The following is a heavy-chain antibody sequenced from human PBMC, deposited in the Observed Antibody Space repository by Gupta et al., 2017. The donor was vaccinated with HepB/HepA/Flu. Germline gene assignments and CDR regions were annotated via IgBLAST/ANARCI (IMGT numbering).Heavy chain of an antibody. CDR1: GFTFDDYA. V-gene: IGHV3-9*01. Sequence: EVQLVESGGGLVQPGRSLRLSCAASGFTFDDYAMHWVRQAPGKGLEWVSGISWNSGSIGYADSVKGRFTISRDNAKNSLYLQMNSLRAEDTALYYCAKSIAAANRDAFVSGAKGQWSPSLQ. J-gene: IGHJ3*02. D-gene: IGHD6-13*01. CDR2: ISWNSGSI. CDR3: AKSIAAANRDAFVS.